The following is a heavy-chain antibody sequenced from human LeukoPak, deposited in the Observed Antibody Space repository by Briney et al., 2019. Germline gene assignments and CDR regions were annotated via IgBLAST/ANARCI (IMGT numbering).Heavy chain of an antibody. D-gene: IGHD3-9*01. CDR2: IYDSGDP. V-gene: IGHV3-53*01. CDR1: GFSVRNNY. Sequence: PGGSLRLSCAASGFSVRNNYMTWVRQAPGKGLEWVSIIYDSGDPYYADSVKGRFTIARDNSKNTVSLQMNSLRVDDTAVYYCVSHSDPLTGYSFDFWGQGILVTVAS. J-gene: IGHJ4*02. CDR3: VSHSDPLTGYSFDF.